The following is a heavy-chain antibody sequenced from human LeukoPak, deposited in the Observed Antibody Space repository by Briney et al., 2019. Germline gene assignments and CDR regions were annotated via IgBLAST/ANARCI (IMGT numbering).Heavy chain of an antibody. J-gene: IGHJ4*02. V-gene: IGHV3-30-3*01. D-gene: IGHD4-11*01. Sequence: GGSLRLSCAASGFTFSSYAMSWVRQAPGKGLQWVAVISYDGNTIHYADSVKGRFIISRDTSKNTLYLQMNSLRAEDTAVYYCARSGGLQKFDYWGQGTLVTVSS. CDR1: GFTFSSYA. CDR2: ISYDGNTI. CDR3: ARSGGLQKFDY.